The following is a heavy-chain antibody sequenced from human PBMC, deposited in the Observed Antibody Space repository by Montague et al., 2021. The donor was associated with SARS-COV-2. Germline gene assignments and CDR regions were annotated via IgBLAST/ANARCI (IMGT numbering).Heavy chain of an antibody. D-gene: IGHD6-13*01. J-gene: IGHJ6*02. CDR2: IYYSGST. CDR1: GGSISSSSYY. Sequence: SETLSLTCTVSGGSISSSSYYWGWIRQPPGKGLEWIGSIYYSGSTYYNPSLKSRVTILVDTSKNQFSLKLSSVTAADTAVYYCARLGRQQLVRLSGMDVWGQGTTVTVSS. CDR3: ARLGRQQLVRLSGMDV. V-gene: IGHV4-39*07.